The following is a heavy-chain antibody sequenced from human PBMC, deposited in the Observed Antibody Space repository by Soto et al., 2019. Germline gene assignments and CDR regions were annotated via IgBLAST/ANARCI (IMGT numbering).Heavy chain of an antibody. Sequence: QVQLVESGGGVVQPGRSLRLSCAASGFTFSSYGMHWVRQAPGKGLEWVAVIWYDGSNKYYADSVKGPFTISRDNSKNTLYLQMNSLRAEDTAVYYCASYSSSLDYYYGMDVWGQGTTVTVSS. CDR2: IWYDGSNK. J-gene: IGHJ6*02. D-gene: IGHD6-6*01. CDR1: GFTFSSYG. CDR3: ASYSSSLDYYYGMDV. V-gene: IGHV3-33*01.